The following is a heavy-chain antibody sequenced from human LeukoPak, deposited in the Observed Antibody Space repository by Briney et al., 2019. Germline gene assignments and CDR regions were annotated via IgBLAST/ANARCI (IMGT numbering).Heavy chain of an antibody. D-gene: IGHD5-18*01. CDR3: ARDIAGYSYVDS. Sequence: ASVKVSCKASGYTFTGYYMHWVRQAPGQGLEWMGWINPNSGGTNYAQKFQGRVTMTRDTPISTAYMELSRLRSDDTAVYFCARDIAGYSYVDSWGQGTLVTVSS. V-gene: IGHV1-2*02. J-gene: IGHJ4*02. CDR1: GYTFTGYY. CDR2: INPNSGGT.